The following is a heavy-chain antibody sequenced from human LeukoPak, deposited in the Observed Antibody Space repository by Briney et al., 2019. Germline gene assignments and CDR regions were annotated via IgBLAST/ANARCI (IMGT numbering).Heavy chain of an antibody. Sequence: ASVKVSCKASGYTFTSHGISWVRQAPGQGLEWMGWISAYNGNTNYAQKLQGRVTMTTDTSTSTAYMELRSLRSDDTAVYYCARDRRNYDSSGKPSYFDLWGRGTLATVSS. V-gene: IGHV1-18*01. J-gene: IGHJ2*01. D-gene: IGHD3-22*01. CDR2: ISAYNGNT. CDR3: ARDRRNYDSSGKPSYFDL. CDR1: GYTFTSHG.